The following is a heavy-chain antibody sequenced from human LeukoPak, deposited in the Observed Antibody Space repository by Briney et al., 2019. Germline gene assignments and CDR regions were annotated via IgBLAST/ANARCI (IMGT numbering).Heavy chain of an antibody. J-gene: IGHJ4*02. CDR2: IGGSGGST. D-gene: IGHD3-22*01. V-gene: IGHV3-23*01. CDR1: GFTFSSYA. CDR3: AKHSSALYYLGYFDY. Sequence: GGSLRLSCAASGFTFSSYAMSWVRQAPGKGLEGVSTIGGSGGSTYYADSVKGRFTISRDNSKNTLHLQMNSLRGEDTAVYSCAKHSSALYYLGYFDYWGQGTLVTVSS.